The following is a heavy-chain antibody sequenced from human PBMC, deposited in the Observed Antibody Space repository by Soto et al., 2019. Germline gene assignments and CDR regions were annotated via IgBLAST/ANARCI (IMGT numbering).Heavy chain of an antibody. D-gene: IGHD1-26*01. V-gene: IGHV1-69*01. CDR1: GGTFSSYT. J-gene: IGHJ4*02. Sequence: QVQLVQSGAEVTKPGSSVTVSCKASGGTFSSYTISWVRQAPGQGLEWMAGISPIFGTPIYAQKFQDRVTITADYSTMTAYMEMNRLTSEDTAVYYCARVVVGSRLSLDYWGQGTLVTISS. CDR2: ISPIFGTP. CDR3: ARVVVGSRLSLDY.